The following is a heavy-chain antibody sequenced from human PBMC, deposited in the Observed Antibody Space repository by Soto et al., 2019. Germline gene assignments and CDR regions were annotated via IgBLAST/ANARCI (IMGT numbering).Heavy chain of an antibody. D-gene: IGHD2-15*01. Sequence: EVQLVESGGGLVQPGGYLKLSCAASGFTLSGFDVHWVRQAAGEGLEWVGRIKTKGESYATAYAASVKGRFSLSRDDSKNTAYLEMNSLKTEDTAVYYCTRRHYRSGGCSSDFDFWGQGSLVAVSS. CDR3: TRRHYRSGGCSSDFDF. CDR1: GFTLSGFD. V-gene: IGHV3-73*01. J-gene: IGHJ4*02. CDR2: IKTKGESYAT.